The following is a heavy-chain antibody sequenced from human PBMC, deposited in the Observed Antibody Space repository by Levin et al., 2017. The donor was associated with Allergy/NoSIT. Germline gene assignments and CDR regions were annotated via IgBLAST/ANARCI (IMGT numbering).Heavy chain of an antibody. CDR3: ARRRVTTGGSETFDI. Sequence: GGSLRLSCAASGFIFSDHYMDWVRQAPGKGLEWVGRTRNKANSYTTEYAASVKGRFTISRDDSQSSLYLQMNSLKTEDTAVYYCARRRVTTGGSETFDIWGRGTMVTVSS. J-gene: IGHJ3*02. CDR1: GFIFSDHY. CDR2: TRNKANSYTT. D-gene: IGHD4-17*01. V-gene: IGHV3-72*01.